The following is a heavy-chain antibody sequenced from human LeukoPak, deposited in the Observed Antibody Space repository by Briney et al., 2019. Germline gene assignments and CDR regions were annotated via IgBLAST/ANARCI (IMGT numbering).Heavy chain of an antibody. Sequence: GASVRVSCKASGYTFTSYDINWVRQAAGQGLEWMGIINPSGGSTSYAQKFQGRVTMTRDMSTSTVYMELSSLRSEDTAVYYCAREGSTVVTDAFDIWGQGTMVTVSS. CDR1: GYTFTSYD. CDR3: AREGSTVVTDAFDI. J-gene: IGHJ3*02. CDR2: INPSGGST. V-gene: IGHV1-46*01. D-gene: IGHD4-11*01.